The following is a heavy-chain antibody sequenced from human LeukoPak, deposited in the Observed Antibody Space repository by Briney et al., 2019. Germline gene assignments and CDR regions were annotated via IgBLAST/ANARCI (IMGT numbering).Heavy chain of an antibody. D-gene: IGHD2-15*01. CDR2: IRGHNGDT. CDR1: GYTFTSYA. Sequence: ASVKVSCKASGYTFTSYAISWVRQAPGQGLEWMGWIRGHNGDTNYAQNFQDRITMTKDTSTSTAYMEVRSLRSDDTAVYYCARDGWWDPNRHAFDLWGQGTVVTVSS. CDR3: ARDGWWDPNRHAFDL. V-gene: IGHV1-18*01. J-gene: IGHJ3*01.